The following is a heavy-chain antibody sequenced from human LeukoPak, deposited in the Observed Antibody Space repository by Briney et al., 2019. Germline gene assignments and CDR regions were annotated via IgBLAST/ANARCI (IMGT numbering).Heavy chain of an antibody. J-gene: IGHJ3*02. V-gene: IGHV1-18*01. CDR2: ISAYNGNT. CDR3: ARVGGRITIFGVAMGAFDI. D-gene: IGHD3-3*01. CDR1: GYTFTSYG. Sequence: GASVKVSCKASGYTFTSYGIIWVRQAPGQGLEWMGWISAYNGNTNYAQKLQGRVTMTTDTSTSTAYMELRSLRSDDTAVYYCARVGGRITIFGVAMGAFDIWGQGTMVTVSS.